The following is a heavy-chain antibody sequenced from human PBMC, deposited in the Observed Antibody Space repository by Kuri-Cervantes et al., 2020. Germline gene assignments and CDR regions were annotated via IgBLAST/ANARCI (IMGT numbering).Heavy chain of an antibody. CDR2: ISSSSSYI. Sequence: LSLTCAASGFTFSSYSMNWVRQAPGKGLEWVSSISSSSSYIYYADSVKGRFTISRDNAKNSLYLQMNSLRAEDTAVYYCAKDPSRWLQLMGRGWDYYYYYGMDVWGQGTTVTVSS. CDR3: AKDPSRWLQLMGRGWDYYYYYGMDV. CDR1: GFTFSSYS. D-gene: IGHD5-24*01. V-gene: IGHV3-21*06. J-gene: IGHJ6*02.